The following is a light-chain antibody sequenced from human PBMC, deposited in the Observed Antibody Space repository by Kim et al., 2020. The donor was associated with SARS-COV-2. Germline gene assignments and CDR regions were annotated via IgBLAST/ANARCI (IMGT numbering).Light chain of an antibody. CDR1: QSVSSY. V-gene: IGKV3-11*01. CDR2: DAS. J-gene: IGKJ3*01. CDR3: QQRTNRPPFS. Sequence: EIVLTQSPATLSLSPGERATLSCRATQSVSSYLAWYQQKPGQAPRLLIYDASNRATGIPARFSGSGSGTDFTLTISSLEPEDFAVYYCQQRTNRPPFSFGPGTKLDIK.